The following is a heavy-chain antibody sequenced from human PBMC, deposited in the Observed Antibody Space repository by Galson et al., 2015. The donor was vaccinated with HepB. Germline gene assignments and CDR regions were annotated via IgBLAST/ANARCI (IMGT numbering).Heavy chain of an antibody. Sequence: SLRLSCAASGFTFSSYGMHWVRQAPGKGLEWVAFIRYDGSNKYYADSVKGRFTISRDNSKNTLYLQMNSLRAEDTAVYYCAKDQLRIAGGYFDYWGQGTLVTVSS. CDR2: IRYDGSNK. J-gene: IGHJ4*02. CDR1: GFTFSSYG. V-gene: IGHV3-30*02. CDR3: AKDQLRIAGGYFDY. D-gene: IGHD1-26*01.